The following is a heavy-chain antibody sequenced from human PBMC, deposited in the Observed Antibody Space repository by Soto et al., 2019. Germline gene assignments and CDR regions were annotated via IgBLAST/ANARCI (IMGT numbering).Heavy chain of an antibody. CDR2: IIPILGIA. D-gene: IGHD3-10*01. J-gene: IGHJ2*01. CDR1: GGTFSSYT. CDR3: ASRDYGSGDNWYFDL. Sequence: ASVKVSCKASGGTFSSYTISWVRQAPGQGLEWMGRIIPILGIANYAQKFQGRVTITADKSTSTAYMELSSLRSEDTAVYYCASRDYGSGDNWYFDLWGRGTLVTVSS. V-gene: IGHV1-69*02.